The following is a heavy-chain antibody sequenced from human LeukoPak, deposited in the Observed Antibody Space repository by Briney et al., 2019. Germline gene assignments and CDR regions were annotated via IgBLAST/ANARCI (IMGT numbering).Heavy chain of an antibody. J-gene: IGHJ4*02. Sequence: PGGSLRLSCAASGFTFRIYDMHWVRQAPGQGLEWVAVMSNDGTNEYYGDSVKGRFTISRDNSRNTLHLQMNSLRPDDTAVYYCAKSIRVIGMTALDYWGPGTLVTVSS. CDR3: AKSIRVIGMTALDY. CDR2: MSNDGTNE. D-gene: IGHD1-20*01. CDR1: GFTFRIYD. V-gene: IGHV3-30*18.